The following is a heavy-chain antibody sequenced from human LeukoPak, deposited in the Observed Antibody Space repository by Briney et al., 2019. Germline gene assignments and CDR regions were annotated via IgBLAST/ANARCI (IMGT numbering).Heavy chain of an antibody. V-gene: IGHV3-21*01. Sequence: TGGSLRLSCAASGFTFSSYGMNWVRQAPGKGLEWVSFISSSSSYIYYADSVKGRFTISRDNAKNSLYLQMNSLRAEDTAVYYCARSIWTITMVRGANTRGVDYWGQGTLVTVSS. CDR3: ARSIWTITMVRGANTRGVDY. J-gene: IGHJ4*02. D-gene: IGHD3-10*01. CDR2: ISSSSSYI. CDR1: GFTFSSYG.